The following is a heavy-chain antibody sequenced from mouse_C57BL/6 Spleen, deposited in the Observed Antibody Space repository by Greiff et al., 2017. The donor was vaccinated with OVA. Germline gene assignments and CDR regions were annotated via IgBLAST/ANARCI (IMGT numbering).Heavy chain of an antibody. D-gene: IGHD1-1*01. V-gene: IGHV1-18*01. Sequence: EVHLVESGPELVKPGASVKIPCKASGYTFTDYNMDWVKQSHGKSLEWIGDINPNNGGTIYNQKFKGKATLTVDKSSSTAYMELRSLTSEDTAVYYCARDYYYGSSYVVGGFDVWGTGTTVTVSS. J-gene: IGHJ1*03. CDR2: INPNNGGT. CDR1: GYTFTDYN. CDR3: ARDYYYGSSYVVGGFDV.